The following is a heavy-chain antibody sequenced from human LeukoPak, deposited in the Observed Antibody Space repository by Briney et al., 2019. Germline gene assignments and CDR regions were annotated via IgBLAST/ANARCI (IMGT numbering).Heavy chain of an antibody. V-gene: IGHV3-30*04. Sequence: GGSLRLSCSASGFTFSSYVMHWVRQAPGKGLEWVALISYDGSNKYYADSGKGRFTISRDNSKNTLYLQMNSLRAEDTAVYYCARDRYDSSGYSAWALDIWGRGTMVSVSS. D-gene: IGHD3-22*01. J-gene: IGHJ3*02. CDR2: ISYDGSNK. CDR1: GFTFSSYV. CDR3: ARDRYDSSGYSAWALDI.